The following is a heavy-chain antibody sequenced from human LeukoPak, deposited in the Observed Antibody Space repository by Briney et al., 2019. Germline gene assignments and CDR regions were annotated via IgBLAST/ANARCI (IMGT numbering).Heavy chain of an antibody. CDR1: GFTFSSYS. CDR3: ARDRGYYDILTGLDAFDI. Sequence: KPGGSLRLSCAASGFTFSSYSMNWVRQAPGKGLEWVSSISSSSSYVYYADSVKGRFTISRDNAKNSLYLQMNSLRAEDTAVYYCARDRGYYDILTGLDAFDIWGQGTMVTVSS. D-gene: IGHD3-9*01. CDR2: ISSSSSYV. V-gene: IGHV3-21*01. J-gene: IGHJ3*02.